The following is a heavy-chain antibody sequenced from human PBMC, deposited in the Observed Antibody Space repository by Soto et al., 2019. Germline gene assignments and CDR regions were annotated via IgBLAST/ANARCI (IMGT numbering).Heavy chain of an antibody. CDR3: AWLIGSRSYRDAMDV. CDR1: GFTFSSYS. CDR2: ISSSSSTI. Sequence: GRSLRLSCAASGFTFSSYSMNWVRQAPGKGLEWVSYISSSSSTIYYADSVKGRFTISRDNAKNSLYLQMNSLRDEDTAVYYCAWLIGSRSYRDAMDVCGQGITVT. D-gene: IGHD3-10*01. J-gene: IGHJ6*02. V-gene: IGHV3-48*02.